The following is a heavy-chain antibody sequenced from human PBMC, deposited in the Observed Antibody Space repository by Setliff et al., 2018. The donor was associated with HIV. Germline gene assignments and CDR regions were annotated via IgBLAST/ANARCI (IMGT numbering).Heavy chain of an antibody. J-gene: IGHJ4*02. CDR2: IYTSGST. CDR3: ASALKEGYSYGYPFDS. Sequence: SETLSLTCTVSGGSISNYYWSWIRQPPGKGLEWIGYIYTSGSTNYNPSLKSRVTISVDTSKNQFSLKLNSVTAADTAVYYCASALKEGYSYGYPFDSWAQGTLVTVSS. CDR1: GGSISNYY. D-gene: IGHD5-18*01. V-gene: IGHV4-4*09.